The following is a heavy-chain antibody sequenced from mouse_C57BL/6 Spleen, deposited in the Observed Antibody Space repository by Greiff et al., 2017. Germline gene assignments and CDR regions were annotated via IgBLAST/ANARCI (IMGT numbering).Heavy chain of an antibody. Sequence: VQLVESGAELVRPGASVKLSCKASGYTFTDYYINWVKQRPGQGLEWIARIYPGSGNTYYNEKFKGKATLTAEKSSSTAYMQLSSLTSEDSAVYFCARLFMDDYDEDYWGQGTTLTVSS. V-gene: IGHV1-76*01. J-gene: IGHJ2*01. CDR3: ARLFMDDYDEDY. D-gene: IGHD2-4*01. CDR1: GYTFTDYY. CDR2: IYPGSGNT.